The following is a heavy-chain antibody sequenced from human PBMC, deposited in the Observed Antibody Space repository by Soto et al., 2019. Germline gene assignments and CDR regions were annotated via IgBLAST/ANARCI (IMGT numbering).Heavy chain of an antibody. D-gene: IGHD6-13*01. Sequence: GGSLRLSCAASGFTFSSYGMHWVRQAPGKGLEWVAVIWYDGSNKYYADSVKGRFTISRDNSKNTLYLQMNSLRAEDTAVYYCARDGWFFLAAAGTHYYYYGMDVWGQGTTVTVSS. J-gene: IGHJ6*02. CDR1: GFTFSSYG. CDR3: ARDGWFFLAAAGTHYYYYGMDV. CDR2: IWYDGSNK. V-gene: IGHV3-33*01.